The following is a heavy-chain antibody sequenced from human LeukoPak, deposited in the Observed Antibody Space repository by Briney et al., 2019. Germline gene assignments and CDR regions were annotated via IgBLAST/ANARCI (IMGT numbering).Heavy chain of an antibody. Sequence: SETLSLTCTVSGGSISSYYWSWIRQPPGKGLEWIGYIYYSGSTNYNPSLKSRVTISVDTSKNQFSLKLSSVTAADTAVYYCAREGVVSNYFDYWGQGTLVTVSS. CDR1: GGSISSYY. J-gene: IGHJ4*02. CDR2: IYYSGST. D-gene: IGHD3-3*01. V-gene: IGHV4-59*12. CDR3: AREGVVSNYFDY.